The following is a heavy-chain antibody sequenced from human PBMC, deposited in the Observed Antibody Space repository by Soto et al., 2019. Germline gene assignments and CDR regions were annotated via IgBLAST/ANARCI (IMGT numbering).Heavy chain of an antibody. CDR2: IIPIFGTA. Sequence: GASVKVSCKASGGTFSSYAISWVRQAPGQGLEWMGGIIPIFGTANYAQKFQGRVTITADESTSTAYMELSSLRSEDTAVYYCARARFLEWGTYYYYYGMDVLGQGTTVTVSS. J-gene: IGHJ6*02. CDR1: GGTFSSYA. V-gene: IGHV1-69*13. D-gene: IGHD3-3*01. CDR3: ARARFLEWGTYYYYYGMDV.